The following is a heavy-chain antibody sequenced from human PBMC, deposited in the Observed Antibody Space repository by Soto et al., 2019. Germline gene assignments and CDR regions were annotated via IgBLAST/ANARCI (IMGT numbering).Heavy chain of an antibody. V-gene: IGHV4-4*07. CDR1: GGSISSYY. J-gene: IGHJ4*02. CDR3: ARSPTTSVAGAYYFDY. D-gene: IGHD6-19*01. Sequence: QVQLQESGPGLVKPSETLSLTCTVSGGSISSYYWSWIRQPAGKGLEWIGRIYTSGSTTYNPSLKSRVNMSVDTSKHQFSLKLSSVTAADTAVYYCARSPTTSVAGAYYFDYWSQGTLVTVSS. CDR2: IYTSGST.